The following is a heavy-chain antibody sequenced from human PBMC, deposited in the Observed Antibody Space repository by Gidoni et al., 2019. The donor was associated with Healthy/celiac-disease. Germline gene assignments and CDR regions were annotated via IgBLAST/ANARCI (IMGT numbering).Heavy chain of an antibody. CDR2: IVGSGGST. Sequence: EVQLLESGGGLVPPGGSPRLSCADSGFTFSRDAMSWVRQAPGKGLEWVSAIVGSGGSTYYADSVKGRFTISRDNSKNTLYLQMNSLRAEDTAVYYCAKVSRSGYYPFDYWGQGTLVTVSS. D-gene: IGHD3-22*01. CDR1: GFTFSRDA. J-gene: IGHJ4*02. CDR3: AKVSRSGYYPFDY. V-gene: IGHV3-23*01.